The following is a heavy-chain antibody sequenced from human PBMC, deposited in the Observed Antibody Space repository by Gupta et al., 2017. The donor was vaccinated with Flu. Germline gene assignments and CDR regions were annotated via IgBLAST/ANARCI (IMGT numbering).Heavy chain of an antibody. CDR3: ASPYCSGGCCGRSFDY. V-gene: IGHV4-34*01. Sequence: QVQLHQWGAGLLKPSETLSLPCAVYGYSFRGFYWSWIRQSPGKGLQWIGGINHRGTADYNPSLKGRVTISLQTSTNQVSRELRSVSAADAAVYVCASPYCSGGCCGRSFDYWGQGTVVTVPS. D-gene: IGHD2-15*01. CDR1: GYSFRGFY. J-gene: IGHJ4*02. CDR2: INHRGTA.